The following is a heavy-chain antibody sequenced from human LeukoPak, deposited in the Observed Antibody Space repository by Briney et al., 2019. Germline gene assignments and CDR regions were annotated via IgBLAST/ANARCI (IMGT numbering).Heavy chain of an antibody. D-gene: IGHD3-9*01. CDR3: ARPTAYDILTGYLYYFDY. CDR2: ISGRGGST. J-gene: IGHJ4*02. Sequence: PGGSLRLSCAASGFTFSSYAMSWVRQAPGKGLEWVSAISGRGGSTYYADSEVGRFTISRDNSKNTLYLQMNSLPAEDTAVYYCARPTAYDILTGYLYYFDYWGQGTLVTVSS. CDR1: GFTFSSYA. V-gene: IGHV3-23*01.